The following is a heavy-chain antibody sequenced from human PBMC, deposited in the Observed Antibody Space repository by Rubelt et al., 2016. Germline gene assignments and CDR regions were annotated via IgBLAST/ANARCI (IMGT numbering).Heavy chain of an antibody. CDR2: LNYSGRT. CDR3: ARGLMPGLLSLYFDY. Sequence: QLQIQESGPGLVKPSETLSLTCTVSGGPISSINYYWGWIRKPPGKGLEWIGELNYSGRTAYNPSLTSRVTISLDTSKDKFSLKLSSVTAADTAVYYCARGLMPGLLSLYFDYWGQGALVTVSS. J-gene: IGHJ4*02. D-gene: IGHD3-3*01. V-gene: IGHV4-39*07. CDR1: GGPISSINYY.